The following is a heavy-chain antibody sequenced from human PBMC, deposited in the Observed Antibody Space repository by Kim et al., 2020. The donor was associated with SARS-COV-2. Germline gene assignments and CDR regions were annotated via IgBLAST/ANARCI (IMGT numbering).Heavy chain of an antibody. V-gene: IGHV3-53*01. CDR3: ARDRWEYRSGWYDNYYGMDV. J-gene: IGHJ6*02. Sequence: GGSLRLSCAASEFTVSTSYMSWVRRAPGKGLQWVSTIYADGTTYYADSVKGRFTISRDNSKNTLHLQMNFVRAEDTAVYYCARDRWEYRSGWYDNYYGMDVWGQGTTVTVSS. CDR1: EFTVSTSY. D-gene: IGHD6-19*01. CDR2: IYADGTT.